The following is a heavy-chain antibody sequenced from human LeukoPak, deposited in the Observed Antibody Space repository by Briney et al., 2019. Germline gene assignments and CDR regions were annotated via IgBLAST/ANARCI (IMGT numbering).Heavy chain of an antibody. CDR2: LDPEDGET. CDR1: GYTLTELS. Sequence: ASVKVSCKVSGYTLTELSMHWVRQAPGKGLEWMGGLDPEDGETIYAQKFQGRVTMTEDTSTDTAYMELSSLRSEDTAVYYCATGYSSGWYPYYFDYWGQGTLVTVSS. J-gene: IGHJ4*02. CDR3: ATGYSSGWYPYYFDY. V-gene: IGHV1-24*01. D-gene: IGHD6-19*01.